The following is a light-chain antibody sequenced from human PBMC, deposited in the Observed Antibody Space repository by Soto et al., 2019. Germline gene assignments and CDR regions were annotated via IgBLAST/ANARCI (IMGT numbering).Light chain of an antibody. V-gene: IGLV2-14*01. CDR1: TSDVATYRY. CDR3: SSYTNTMTLIV. Sequence: QSALTQPASVSGSPAQSITISCTASTSDVATYRYVSWYQQYPGKAPKLLISEVTHRPSGISDRFSGSKSGNTASLTISGLQAEDEADYYCSSYTNTMTLIVFGTGTKVTVL. CDR2: EVT. J-gene: IGLJ1*01.